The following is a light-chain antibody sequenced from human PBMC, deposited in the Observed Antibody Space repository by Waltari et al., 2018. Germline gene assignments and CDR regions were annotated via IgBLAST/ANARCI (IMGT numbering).Light chain of an antibody. CDR1: SSDVGGYKY. CDR3: CSYAGSSTLV. Sequence: PGQSITISCTGTSSDVGGYKYVHWYQQHPGKAPKLMIYDVSKRPSGVSNRVSGSKSGNTASLTISGLQAEDEADYYCCSYAGSSTLVFGGGTKLTVL. J-gene: IGLJ2*01. V-gene: IGLV2-23*02. CDR2: DVS.